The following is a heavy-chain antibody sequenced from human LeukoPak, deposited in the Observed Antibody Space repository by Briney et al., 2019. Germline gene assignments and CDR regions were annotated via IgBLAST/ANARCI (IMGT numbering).Heavy chain of an antibody. D-gene: IGHD6-19*01. CDR1: GFTFSSYW. Sequence: QPGGSLRLSCAASGFTFSSYWMSWVRQAPGKGLEWVANIKQDGSEKYYVDSVKGRFTISRDNAKNSLYLQMNSLRAEDTAVYYCARDLLIAVATDDYWGQGTLVTVSS. CDR2: IKQDGSEK. V-gene: IGHV3-7*01. CDR3: ARDLLIAVATDDY. J-gene: IGHJ4*02.